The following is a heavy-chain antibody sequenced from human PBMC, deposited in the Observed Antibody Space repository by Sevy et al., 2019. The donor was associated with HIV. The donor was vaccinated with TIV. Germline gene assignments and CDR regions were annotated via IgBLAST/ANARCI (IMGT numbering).Heavy chain of an antibody. J-gene: IGHJ6*02. Sequence: SETLSPTCTVSGGSISSGGYYWSWIRQHPGKGLEWIGYIYYSGSTYYNPSLKSRVTISVDTSKNQFSLKLSSVTAADTAVYYCAREGIGYCSGGSCYSTYYFGMDVWGQGTTVTVSS. V-gene: IGHV4-31*03. D-gene: IGHD2-15*01. CDR2: IYYSGST. CDR1: GGSISSGGYY. CDR3: AREGIGYCSGGSCYSTYYFGMDV.